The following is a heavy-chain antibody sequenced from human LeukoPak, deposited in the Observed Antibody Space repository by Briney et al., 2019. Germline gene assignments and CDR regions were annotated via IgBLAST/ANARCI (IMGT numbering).Heavy chain of an antibody. V-gene: IGHV4-30-4*01. Sequence: PSETLSLTCTVSGGSISRYYWSWIRQPPGKGLEWIGYIYYSGSTYYNPSLKSRVTISVDTSKNQFSLKLSSVTAADTAVYYCARGWFGELSAVFDYWGQGTLVTVSS. J-gene: IGHJ4*02. D-gene: IGHD3-10*01. CDR1: GGSISRYY. CDR3: ARGWFGELSAVFDY. CDR2: IYYSGST.